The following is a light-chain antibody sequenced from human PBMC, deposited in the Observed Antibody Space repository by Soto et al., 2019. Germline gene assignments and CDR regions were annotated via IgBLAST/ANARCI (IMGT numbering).Light chain of an antibody. CDR2: QDN. Sequence: SYELTQPPSVSVSPGQTASITCSGAKLGDKYACWYQQKPGQSPVLVIYQDNKRPSGIPERFSGSNSGNTATLTISGTQAMDEADYYCQAWDSSTADVVFGGGTKVTVL. V-gene: IGLV3-1*01. CDR1: KLGDKY. CDR3: QAWDSSTADVV. J-gene: IGLJ2*01.